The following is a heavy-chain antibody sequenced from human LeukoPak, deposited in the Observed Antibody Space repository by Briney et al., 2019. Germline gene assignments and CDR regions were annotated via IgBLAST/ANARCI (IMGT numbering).Heavy chain of an antibody. V-gene: IGHV3-9*01. CDR2: ISWNSGSI. D-gene: IGHD5-24*01. J-gene: IGHJ4*02. Sequence: GGSLRLSCAASGFTFDDYAMHWVRQAPGKGLEWVSGISWNSGSIGYADSVKGRFTISRDNAKNSLYLQMNSLRAEDTAVYYCARRSVGFDYWGQGTLVTVSS. CDR1: GFTFDDYA. CDR3: ARRSVGFDY.